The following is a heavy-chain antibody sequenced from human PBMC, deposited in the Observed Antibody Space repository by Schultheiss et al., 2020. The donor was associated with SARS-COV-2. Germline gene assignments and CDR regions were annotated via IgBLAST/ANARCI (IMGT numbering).Heavy chain of an antibody. CDR2: IKQDGSEK. CDR3: ARDYVFLKLDV. J-gene: IGHJ6*02. V-gene: IGHV3-7*01. CDR1: GFTFSSYG. D-gene: IGHD3-10*01. Sequence: GESLKISCAASGFTFSSYGMHWVRQAPGKGLEWVANIKQDGSEKYYVDSVKGRFTISRDNAKNSLYLQMNSLRAEDTAVYYCARDYVFLKLDVWGQGTTVTVSS.